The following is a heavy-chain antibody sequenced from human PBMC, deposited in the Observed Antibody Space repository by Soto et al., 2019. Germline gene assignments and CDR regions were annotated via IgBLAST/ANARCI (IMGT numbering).Heavy chain of an antibody. Sequence: PEGSLRLSCAASGFTFSSYAMHWVRQAPGEGLQWVASISYLGGHERYSDSVKGRFAISRDTSKNTLYLQMDSLRADDTAVFYCARGPYDNDAFDVWGHGTVVTVSS. J-gene: IGHJ3*01. CDR1: GFTFSSYA. CDR2: ISYLGGHE. CDR3: ARGPYDNDAFDV. V-gene: IGHV3-33*05. D-gene: IGHD5-12*01.